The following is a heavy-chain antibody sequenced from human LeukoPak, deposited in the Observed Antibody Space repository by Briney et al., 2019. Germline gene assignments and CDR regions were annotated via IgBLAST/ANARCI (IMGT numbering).Heavy chain of an antibody. CDR3: ARHWRGDAYNYRFDP. CDR1: GDSITSSY. CDR2: IHYSGIT. J-gene: IGHJ5*02. Sequence: SETLSLTCTVTGDSITSSYWSWVRQPPGKGLEWIGHIHYSGITNYNPSLKSRVTTSLDKSKNQFSLSLSSVTAADTAVYYCARHWRGDAYNYRFDPWGQGTLVTVSS. V-gene: IGHV4-59*08. D-gene: IGHD5-24*01.